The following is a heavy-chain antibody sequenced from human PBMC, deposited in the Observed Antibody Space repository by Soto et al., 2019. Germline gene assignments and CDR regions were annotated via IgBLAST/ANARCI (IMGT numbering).Heavy chain of an antibody. CDR3: SRLGYCSGGSCHAVKNYFDY. CDR1: GFTFSSYA. Sequence: GGSLRLSCAASGFTFSSYAMSWVRQAPGKGLEWVSAISGSGGSTYYADSVKGRFTISRDNSKNTLYLQMNSLRAEDTAVYYCSRLGYCSGGSCHAVKNYFDYWGQGTLVTVSS. D-gene: IGHD2-15*01. V-gene: IGHV3-23*01. J-gene: IGHJ4*02. CDR2: ISGSGGST.